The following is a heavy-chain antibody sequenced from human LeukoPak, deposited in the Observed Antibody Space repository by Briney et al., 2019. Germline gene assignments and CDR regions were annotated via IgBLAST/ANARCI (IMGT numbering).Heavy chain of an antibody. CDR1: GFSFNSYP. CDR2: ISNDGNNK. J-gene: IGHJ5*02. CDR3: ARYHSGSYYTSWFDP. D-gene: IGHD3-10*01. V-gene: IGHV3-30*04. Sequence: PGGSLRLSCAASGFSFNSYPMHWVRQAPGKGLEWVAVISNDGNNKYYADSVKGLFTISRDNSNNTLSLQMNGLRVEDTAVYYCARYHSGSYYTSWFDPWGQGTLVTVSS.